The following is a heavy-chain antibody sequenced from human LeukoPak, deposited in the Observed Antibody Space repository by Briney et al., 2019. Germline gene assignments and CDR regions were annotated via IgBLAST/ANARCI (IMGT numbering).Heavy chain of an antibody. CDR2: IYSGNST. CDR3: ARDPPVGYCGGDCYTDY. Sequence: GGSVTLSCAASGFTVCSNYMSWVRQARGKGREGVTDIYSGNSTYNEDSVKGRITIFTDNSNNTLYLQMNSLRTEDTAVYYCARDPPVGYCGGDCYTDYWGQGTLVTVSS. D-gene: IGHD2-21*02. CDR1: GFTVCSNY. V-gene: IGHV3-66*02. J-gene: IGHJ4*02.